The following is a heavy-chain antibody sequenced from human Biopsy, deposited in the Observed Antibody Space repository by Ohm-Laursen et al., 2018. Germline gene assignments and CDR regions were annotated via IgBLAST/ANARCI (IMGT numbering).Heavy chain of an antibody. D-gene: IGHD4-11*01. CDR2: ISGLNGIK. CDR3: TRDLQTRAETFDS. CDR1: GYTYSDYG. Sequence: ASVKVSCKTSGYTYSDYGVSCVRQAPGQGLEWMGWISGLNGIKTSASKFQGRLTMTTDRSASTAYMELRGLRSDDTAVYYCTRDLQTRAETFDSWGQGTLVIVSS. J-gene: IGHJ5*01. V-gene: IGHV1-18*01.